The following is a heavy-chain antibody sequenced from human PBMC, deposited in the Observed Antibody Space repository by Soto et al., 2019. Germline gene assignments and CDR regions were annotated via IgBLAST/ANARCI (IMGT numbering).Heavy chain of an antibody. CDR3: AKDRTREEQPYYFDY. CDR1: GFTFSSYA. CDR2: ISGSGGST. J-gene: IGHJ4*02. Sequence: GGSLRLSCAASGFTFSSYAMSWVRQAPGKGLEWVSAISGSGGSTYYADSVKGRFTISRDNSKNTLYLQMNSLRAEDTAVYYCAKDRTREEQPYYFDYWGQGTLVTVSS. D-gene: IGHD6-13*01. V-gene: IGHV3-23*01.